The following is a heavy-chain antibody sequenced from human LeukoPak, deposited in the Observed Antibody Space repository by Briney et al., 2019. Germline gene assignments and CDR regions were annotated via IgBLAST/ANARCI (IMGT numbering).Heavy chain of an antibody. V-gene: IGHV3-30*19. J-gene: IGHJ4*02. CDR2: ISPDGFSI. D-gene: IGHD6-19*01. Sequence: PGGSLRLSCAATGLPFGNYPMHWVRRTPGKGLEWVSAISPDGFSIHYADSVRGRFTISRDTSMNTLYLQLDSLRTEDTAVYHCAREDGSSGRAGIFGFYWGQGALVTVSS. CDR3: AREDGSSGRAGIFGFY. CDR1: GLPFGNYP.